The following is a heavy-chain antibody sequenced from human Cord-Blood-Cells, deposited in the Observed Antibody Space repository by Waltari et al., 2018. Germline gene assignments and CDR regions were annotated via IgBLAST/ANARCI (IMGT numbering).Heavy chain of an antibody. Sequence: QVQLQESGAGLVKPSETLSLTCTVSGGSISSYYWSWIRQPPGKGLEWIGYIYYSGSTNYNPSLKSRVTISVDTSKNQFSLKLSSVTAADTAVYYCARDSGYSSSSWGFDYWGQGTLVTVSS. J-gene: IGHJ4*02. CDR2: IYYSGST. CDR1: GGSISSYY. V-gene: IGHV4-59*01. CDR3: ARDSGYSSSSWGFDY. D-gene: IGHD6-6*01.